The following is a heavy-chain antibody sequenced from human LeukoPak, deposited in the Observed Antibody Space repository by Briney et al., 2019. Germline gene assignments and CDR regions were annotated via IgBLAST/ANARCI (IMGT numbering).Heavy chain of an antibody. J-gene: IGHJ3*02. CDR1: GFTFSSYW. Sequence: GGSLRLSCAASGFTFSSYWMSWVRQAPGKGLEWVANIKQDGSEKYYVDSVKGRFAISRDNAKNSLYLQMNSLRAEDTAVYYCASADIAARLDDAFDIWGQGTMVTVSS. V-gene: IGHV3-7*01. CDR3: ASADIAARLDDAFDI. D-gene: IGHD6-6*01. CDR2: IKQDGSEK.